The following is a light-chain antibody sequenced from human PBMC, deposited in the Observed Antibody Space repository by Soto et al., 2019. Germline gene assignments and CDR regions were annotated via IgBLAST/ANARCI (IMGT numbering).Light chain of an antibody. Sequence: QSALTQPPSASGSPGQSVTISCTGTSSDVGGYDYVSWYQQRPGKAPIIMIYEVTKRPSGVPDRFSGSKSGNTASLTVSGLQAEDEADYYCSSYTGSDSVLFGGGTKLTVL. CDR3: SSYTGSDSVL. J-gene: IGLJ3*02. V-gene: IGLV2-8*01. CDR2: EVT. CDR1: SSDVGGYDY.